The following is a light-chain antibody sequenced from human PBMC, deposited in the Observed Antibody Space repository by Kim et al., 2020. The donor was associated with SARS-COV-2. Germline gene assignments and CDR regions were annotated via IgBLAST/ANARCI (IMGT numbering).Light chain of an antibody. V-gene: IGLV3-21*04. J-gene: IGLJ3*02. CDR2: YDG. CDR1: NIGSNS. CDR3: QGWDRSSDIPV. Sequence: APGKTACITSGGNNIGSNSVHQYQQEQGQPPVLVLYYDGGRPSGVGERFPGSNSGNAAALTISRVEARDEDEDDYQGWDRSSDIPVFGGGTKLTVL.